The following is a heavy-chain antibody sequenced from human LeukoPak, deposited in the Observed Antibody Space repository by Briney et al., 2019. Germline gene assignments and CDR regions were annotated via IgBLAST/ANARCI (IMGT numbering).Heavy chain of an antibody. V-gene: IGHV3-21*01. J-gene: IGHJ4*02. CDR2: ISGSSSYI. Sequence: GGSLRLSCAASGFTFSSYSMNWVRQAPGKGPEWVSSISGSSSYIYYADSVKGRFTISRDNAKNSLYLQMNSLRAEDTAVYYCARSYYDILTGIPLAFDYWGQGTLVTVSS. CDR3: ARSYYDILTGIPLAFDY. CDR1: GFTFSSYS. D-gene: IGHD3-9*01.